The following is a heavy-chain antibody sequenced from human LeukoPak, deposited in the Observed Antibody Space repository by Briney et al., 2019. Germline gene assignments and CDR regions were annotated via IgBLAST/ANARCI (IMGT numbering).Heavy chain of an antibody. D-gene: IGHD6-19*01. V-gene: IGHV4-34*01. J-gene: IGHJ6*03. Sequence: SETLSLTCAVYGGSFSGYYWSWIRRPPGKGLEGIGEINHSGSTNCNPSLKSRVTISVDTSKNQFSLKLSSVTAADTAVYYCARRQWLTNYYYYMDVWGKGTTVTVSS. CDR2: INHSGST. CDR3: ARRQWLTNYYYYMDV. CDR1: GGSFSGYY.